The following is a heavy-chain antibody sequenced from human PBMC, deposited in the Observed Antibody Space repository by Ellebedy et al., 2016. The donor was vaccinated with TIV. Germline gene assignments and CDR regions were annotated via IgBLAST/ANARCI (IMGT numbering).Heavy chain of an antibody. Sequence: PGGSLRLSCAASGFTFSGYWMSWFRQAPGKGLEWLAMIKQDGSDQEYVDSVKGRFTISRDNAKNSLYLQMNSLRDDDTAVYYCARDFDYGFNNWGQGTKVTISS. CDR2: IKQDGSDQ. CDR1: GFTFSGYW. V-gene: IGHV3-7*01. CDR3: ARDFDYGFNN. J-gene: IGHJ3*01. D-gene: IGHD3-16*01.